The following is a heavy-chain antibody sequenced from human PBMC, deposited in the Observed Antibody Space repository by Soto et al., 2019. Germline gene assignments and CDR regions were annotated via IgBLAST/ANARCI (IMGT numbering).Heavy chain of an antibody. Sequence: QVQLVQSGAEVKKPGSSVKVSCKASGGTFSSYAISWVRQAPGQGLEWMGGIIPIFGTANYAQKFQGRVTISAEESTSTAYMEVSSLRAEDTAVYYCASSYGYYVQHQPYGMHVWGQGTTVTVSS. CDR3: ASSYGYYVQHQPYGMHV. J-gene: IGHJ6*02. D-gene: IGHD4-17*01. CDR1: GGTFSSYA. CDR2: IIPIFGTA. V-gene: IGHV1-69*01.